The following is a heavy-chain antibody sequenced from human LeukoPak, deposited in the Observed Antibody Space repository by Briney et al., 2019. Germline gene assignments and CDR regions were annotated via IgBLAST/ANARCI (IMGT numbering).Heavy chain of an antibody. D-gene: IGHD2-21*02. CDR2: IYTSGST. V-gene: IGHV4-61*02. J-gene: IGHJ6*03. CDR3: ARGLAYCGGDCYSAILYYYYYYMDV. CDR1: GGSISSGSYY. Sequence: SETLSLTCTVPGGSISSGSYYWSWIRQPAGKGLEWIGRIYTSGSTNYNPSLKSRVTISVDTSKNQFSLKLGSVTAADTAVYYCARGLAYCGGDCYSAILYYYYYYMDVWGKGTTVTISS.